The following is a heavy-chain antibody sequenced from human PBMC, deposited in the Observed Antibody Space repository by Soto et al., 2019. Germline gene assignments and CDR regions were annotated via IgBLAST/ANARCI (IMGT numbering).Heavy chain of an antibody. J-gene: IGHJ5*02. CDR1: GYTFTSYY. V-gene: IGHV1-46*03. CDR3: ARENFYYYDSSGYYSRETEKTNNGSDP. CDR2: INPSGGST. D-gene: IGHD3-22*01. Sequence: ASVKVSCKASGYTFTSYYMHWVRQAPGQGLEWMGIINPSGGSTSYAQKFQGRVTMTRDTSTSTVYMELSSLRSEDTAVYYCARENFYYYDSSGYYSRETEKTNNGSDPWGQGTLVTAPQ.